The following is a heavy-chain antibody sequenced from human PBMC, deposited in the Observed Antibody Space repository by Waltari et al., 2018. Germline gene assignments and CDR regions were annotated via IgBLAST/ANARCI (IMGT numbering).Heavy chain of an antibody. Sequence: QLQLQESGPGLVKPSETLSLTCTISGGSISSSSYYWGWIRQPPGKGLEWIGSIYYSGSTYDNPSLRSRVTISVDTSKNQFSLKLSSVTAADTAVYYCARHDRSSSGWYRFDYWGQGTLVTVSS. V-gene: IGHV4-39*01. CDR1: GGSISSSSYY. D-gene: IGHD6-19*01. CDR2: IYYSGST. CDR3: ARHDRSSSGWYRFDY. J-gene: IGHJ4*02.